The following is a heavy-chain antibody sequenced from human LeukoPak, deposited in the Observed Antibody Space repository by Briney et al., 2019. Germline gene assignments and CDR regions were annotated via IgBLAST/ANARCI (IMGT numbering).Heavy chain of an antibody. CDR3: ARGPSKYSTSSIFYYYMDV. D-gene: IGHD6-6*01. CDR1: GGTFRSYT. CDR2: IIPIFGTA. J-gene: IGHJ6*03. Sequence: SVKVSCKASGGTFRSYTFSWVRQAPGQGLEWMGGIIPIFGTASYAQKFQGRVTITTDESASTAYMELSSLRSEDTAVYYCARGPSKYSTSSIFYYYMDVWGKGTTVTVSS. V-gene: IGHV1-69*05.